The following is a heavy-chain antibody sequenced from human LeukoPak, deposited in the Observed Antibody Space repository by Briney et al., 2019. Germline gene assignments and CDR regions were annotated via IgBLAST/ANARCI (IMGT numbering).Heavy chain of an antibody. CDR1: GFTFRSYW. Sequence: GGSLRLSCAASGFTFRSYWMHWVRQAPGKGLVWVSHIHSDGSSTSYADSVQGRFTISRDNAKNTLYLQMNSLRAEDTAVYYCARHNYGYDYWGQGTLVAVSS. J-gene: IGHJ4*02. CDR3: ARHNYGYDY. V-gene: IGHV3-74*01. CDR2: IHSDGSST. D-gene: IGHD3-10*01.